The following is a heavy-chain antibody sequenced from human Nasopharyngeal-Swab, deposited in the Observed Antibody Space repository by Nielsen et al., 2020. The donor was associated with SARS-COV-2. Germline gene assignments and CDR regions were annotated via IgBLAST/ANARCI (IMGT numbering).Heavy chain of an antibody. CDR2: IYYRGST. Sequence: SETLSLTCTVSGGSISSYYWSWIRQPPGKGLGGIGYIYYRGSTNSNPSLKSRVTISVDTSKNQFSLKLSSVTAADTAVYYCARISPYYDFWSGYYYPYYYGMDVWGQGTTVTVSS. CDR3: ARISPYYDFWSGYYYPYYYGMDV. J-gene: IGHJ6*02. D-gene: IGHD3-3*01. CDR1: GGSISSYY. V-gene: IGHV4-59*13.